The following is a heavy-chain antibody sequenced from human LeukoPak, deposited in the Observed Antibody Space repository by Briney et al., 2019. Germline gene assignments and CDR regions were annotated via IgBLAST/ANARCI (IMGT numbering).Heavy chain of an antibody. Sequence: SQTLSLTCTVSGGSISSGGYYWSWIRQPPGKGLEWIGYIYYSGSTYYNPSLKSRVTISVDTSKNQLSLKLSSVTAADTAVYYCARGRQVSGSPIFDYWGQGTLVTVSS. J-gene: IGHJ4*02. CDR2: IYYSGST. CDR3: ARGRQVSGSPIFDY. D-gene: IGHD3-10*01. V-gene: IGHV4-31*03. CDR1: GGSISSGGYY.